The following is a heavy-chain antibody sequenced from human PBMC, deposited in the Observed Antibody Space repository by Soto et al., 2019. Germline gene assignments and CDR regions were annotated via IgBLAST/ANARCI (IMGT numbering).Heavy chain of an antibody. J-gene: IGHJ5*02. V-gene: IGHV3-21*01. Sequence: GGSLRLSCAASGFTFSSYSMNWVRQAPGKGLEWVSSISSSSSYIYYADSVKGRFTISRDNAKNSLYLQMNSLRAEDTAVYYCARDLAMIVVANWFDPWGQGTLVTVSS. CDR2: ISSSSSYI. CDR1: GFTFSSYS. CDR3: ARDLAMIVVANWFDP. D-gene: IGHD3-22*01.